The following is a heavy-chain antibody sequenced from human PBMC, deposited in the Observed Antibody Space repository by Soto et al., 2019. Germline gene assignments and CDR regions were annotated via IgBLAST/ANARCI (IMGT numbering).Heavy chain of an antibody. CDR1: GFTFSSYW. CDR2: INSDGSRT. D-gene: IGHD6-13*01. CDR3: ARVLTGSWNWFDP. V-gene: IGHV3-74*01. J-gene: IGHJ5*02. Sequence: EVQLVESGGGLVQPGESLRLSCAASGFTFSSYWMHWVRQAPGKGLVWVSRINSDGSRTNYVDSVKGRFTVSRDNAKNTQCLQMNSLRAEDTAVYYCARVLTGSWNWFDPWGQGTLVTVSS.